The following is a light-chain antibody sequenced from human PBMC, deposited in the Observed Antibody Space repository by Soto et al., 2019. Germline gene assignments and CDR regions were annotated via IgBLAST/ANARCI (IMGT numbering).Light chain of an antibody. CDR3: QHYISYSEA. CDR1: QTISSW. Sequence: DIQMTQSPSTLSGSVGDRVTITCRASQTISSWLAWYQQKPGKAPKLLIYKASTLKSGVPSRFSGSGTGTEFTLTISSLQPDDFATYYCQHYISYSEAFGQGTKVELQ. V-gene: IGKV1-5*03. CDR2: KAS. J-gene: IGKJ1*01.